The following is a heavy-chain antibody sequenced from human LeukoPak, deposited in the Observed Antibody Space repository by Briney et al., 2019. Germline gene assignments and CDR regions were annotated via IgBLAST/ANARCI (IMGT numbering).Heavy chain of an antibody. Sequence: SETLSLTCAVYGGSFSGYYWSWIRQPPGKGLEWIGEINHSGSTNYNPSLKSRVTISVDTSKNQFSLKLSSVTAADTAVYYCARVQLQLRYFDWLIDYWGQGTLVTVSS. CDR1: GGSFSGYY. J-gene: IGHJ4*02. D-gene: IGHD3-9*01. CDR2: INHSGST. CDR3: ARVQLQLRYFDWLIDY. V-gene: IGHV4-34*01.